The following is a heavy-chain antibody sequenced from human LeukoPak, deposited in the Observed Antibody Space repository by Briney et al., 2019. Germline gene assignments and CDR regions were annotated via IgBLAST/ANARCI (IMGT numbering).Heavy chain of an antibody. D-gene: IGHD1-14*01. CDR1: GFTFDDYA. J-gene: IGHJ4*02. CDR2: ISWSSSRI. CDR3: AKDDRGGLQYNLDS. V-gene: IGHV3-9*01. Sequence: GGSLRLSCAASGFTFDDYAMHWVRQAPGKGLEWVSSISWSSSRIGYADSVKGRFTVSRDNAKNSLYLQMNSLRGEDTALYYCAKDDRGGLQYNLDSWGQGTLVTVSS.